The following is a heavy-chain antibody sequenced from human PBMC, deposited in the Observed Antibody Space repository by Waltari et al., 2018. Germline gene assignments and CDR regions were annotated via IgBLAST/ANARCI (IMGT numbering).Heavy chain of an antibody. CDR1: GFTFSSYA. CDR2: ISGSGGST. CDR3: AKDPPILEWLLPDHGAFDY. V-gene: IGHV3-23*01. J-gene: IGHJ4*02. Sequence: EVQLLESGGGLVQPGGSLRLSCAASGFTFSSYAMSWVRQAPGKGLEGVSAISGSGGSTYDADSGKGRFTISRDNSKNTLYLQMNSRRAEDTAVYYCAKDPPILEWLLPDHGAFDYWGQGTLVTVSS. D-gene: IGHD3-3*01.